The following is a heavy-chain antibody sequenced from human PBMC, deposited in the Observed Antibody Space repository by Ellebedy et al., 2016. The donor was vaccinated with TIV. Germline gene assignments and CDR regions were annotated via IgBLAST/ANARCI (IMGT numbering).Heavy chain of an antibody. Sequence: SETLSLXXAVSGGSISSRGYSWSWIRQPPGKGLEWIGYIYHSGSTYYNPSLKSRVTISVDRSKNQFSLKLSSVTAADTAVYYCARVPFSPGGVFHYFDYWGQGTLVTVSS. D-gene: IGHD3-16*01. J-gene: IGHJ4*02. CDR3: ARVPFSPGGVFHYFDY. CDR1: GGSISSRGYS. V-gene: IGHV4-30-2*01. CDR2: IYHSGST.